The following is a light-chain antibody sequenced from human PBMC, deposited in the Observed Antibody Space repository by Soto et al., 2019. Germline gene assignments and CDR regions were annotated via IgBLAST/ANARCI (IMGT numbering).Light chain of an antibody. Sequence: QSVLTQPRSVSGSPGQSVTISCTGTSSAVGGYNYVSWYQQHPGKAPKLMIYDVSKRPSGVPDRFSGSKSGNTASLTISGLQAEDEADYYCCSYAGSYTVGVFGGGTQLTVL. CDR3: CSYAGSYTVGV. CDR2: DVS. CDR1: SSAVGGYNY. V-gene: IGLV2-11*01. J-gene: IGLJ2*01.